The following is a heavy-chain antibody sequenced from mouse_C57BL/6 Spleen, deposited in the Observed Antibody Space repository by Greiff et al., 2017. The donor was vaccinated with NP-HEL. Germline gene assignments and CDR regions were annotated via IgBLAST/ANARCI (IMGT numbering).Heavy chain of an antibody. CDR1: GYTFTSYW. D-gene: IGHD1-1*01. CDR2: IDPSDSYT. CDR3: ARGDYYGGYFDV. V-gene: IGHV1-69*01. J-gene: IGHJ1*03. Sequence: QVQLQQPGAELVMPGASVKLSCKASGYTFTSYWMHWVKQRPGQGLEWIGEIDPSDSYTNYNQKFKGKSTLTVDKSSSTAYMQLSSLTSEDSAVYYCARGDYYGGYFDVWGTGTTVTVSS.